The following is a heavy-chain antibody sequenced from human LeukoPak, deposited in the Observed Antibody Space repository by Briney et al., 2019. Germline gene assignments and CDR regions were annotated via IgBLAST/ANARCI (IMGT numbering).Heavy chain of an antibody. J-gene: IGHJ4*02. Sequence: GGSLRLSCVGSGFNFSDYYMSWIRQAPGEGLEWISYISPNDVNRYYVDAVKGRFTVSRDNAKNSLFLQMKSLRVEDTAVYYCAGSGSPGDYWGQGTLVTVSS. CDR3: AGSGSPGDY. CDR2: ISPNDVNR. V-gene: IGHV3-11*01. CDR1: GFNFSDYY. D-gene: IGHD3-10*01.